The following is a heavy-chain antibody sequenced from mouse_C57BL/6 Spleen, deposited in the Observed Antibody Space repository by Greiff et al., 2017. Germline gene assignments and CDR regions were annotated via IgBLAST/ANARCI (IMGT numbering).Heavy chain of an antibody. CDR2: IYPGDGDT. Sequence: VKLQESGAELVKPVASVKISCKASGYAFSSYWMNWVKQRPGKGLEWIGQIYPGDGDTNYNGKFKGKATLTADKSSSTAYMQLSSLTSEDSAVYFCAMYYGSSYEYFDVWGTGTTVTVSS. D-gene: IGHD1-1*01. V-gene: IGHV1-80*01. J-gene: IGHJ1*03. CDR1: GYAFSSYW. CDR3: AMYYGSSYEYFDV.